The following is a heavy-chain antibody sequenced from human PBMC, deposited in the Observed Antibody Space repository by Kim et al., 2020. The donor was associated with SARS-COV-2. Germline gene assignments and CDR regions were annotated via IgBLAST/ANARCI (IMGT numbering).Heavy chain of an antibody. D-gene: IGHD1-26*01. Sequence: TDAGKGRFTISRDNSTNTLYLQMNSLGAEDTAVYYCARDSSGSYSFYFDYWGQGTLVTVSS. CDR3: ARDSSGSYSFYFDY. J-gene: IGHJ4*02. V-gene: IGHV3-30*10.